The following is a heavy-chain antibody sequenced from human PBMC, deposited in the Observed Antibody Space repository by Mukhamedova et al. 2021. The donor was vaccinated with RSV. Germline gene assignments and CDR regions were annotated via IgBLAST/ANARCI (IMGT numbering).Heavy chain of an antibody. CDR2: GST. D-gene: IGHD3-10*01. J-gene: IGHJ4*02. V-gene: IGHV4-4*09. CDR3: GYGSGSYAIDY. Sequence: GSTNYNPSLKSRVTISVDTSKNQFSLKLSSVTAADMAVYYCGYGSGSYAIDYWGQGTLVTVSS.